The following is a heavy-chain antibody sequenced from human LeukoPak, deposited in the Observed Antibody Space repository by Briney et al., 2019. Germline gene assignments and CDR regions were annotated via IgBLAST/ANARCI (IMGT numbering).Heavy chain of an antibody. V-gene: IGHV3-11*03. CDR1: GFTFSNYY. Sequence: GGSLRLSCAASGFTFSNYYMSWIRQAPGKGLEWVSYISSSSSYTNYADSVKGRFTISRDNAKNSLYLQMNSLRAEDTAVYYCARTGAAAGGFDYWGQGTLVTVSS. CDR3: ARTGAAAGGFDY. J-gene: IGHJ4*02. D-gene: IGHD6-13*01. CDR2: ISSSSSYT.